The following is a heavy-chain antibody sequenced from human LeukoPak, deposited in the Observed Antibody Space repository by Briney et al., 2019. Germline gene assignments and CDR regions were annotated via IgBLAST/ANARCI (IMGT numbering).Heavy chain of an antibody. CDR2: IIPILGIA. CDR3: ARGRYAADPNRNDYYYYYGMDV. J-gene: IGHJ6*02. Sequence: GASVTVSCKASGGTFSSYAISWVRQAPGQGLEWMGRIIPILGIANYAQKFQGRVTITADKSTSTAYMELSSLRSEDTAVYYCARGRYAADPNRNDYYYYYGMDVWGQGTTVTVSS. CDR1: GGTFSSYA. V-gene: IGHV1-69*04. D-gene: IGHD6-13*01.